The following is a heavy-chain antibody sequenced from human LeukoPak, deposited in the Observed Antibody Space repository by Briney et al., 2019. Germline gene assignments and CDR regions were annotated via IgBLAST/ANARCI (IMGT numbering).Heavy chain of an antibody. J-gene: IGHJ4*02. CDR3: ARQYYDILTGPVDY. D-gene: IGHD3-9*01. CDR2: ISSSSSYI. CDR1: GFTFSSYS. V-gene: IGHV3-21*04. Sequence: PGGSLRLSCAASGFTFSSYSMNWVRQAPGKGLEWVSSISSSSSYIYYADSVKGRFTISRDNSKNTLYLQMNSLRAEDTAVYYCARQYYDILTGPVDYWGQGTLVTVSS.